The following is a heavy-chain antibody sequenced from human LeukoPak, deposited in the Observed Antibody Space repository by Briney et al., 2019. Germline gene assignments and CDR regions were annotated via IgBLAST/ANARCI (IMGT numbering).Heavy chain of an antibody. CDR3: ARASGNCFDP. CDR1: GGSISSYY. Sequence: SETLSLTCTVSGGSISSYYWSWIRQPPGKGLEWIGYIYYSGSTNYNPSLKSRVTISVDTSKNQFFLKLNSVTAADTAVFYCARASGNCFDPWGQGTLVTVSS. CDR2: IYYSGST. V-gene: IGHV4-59*12. J-gene: IGHJ5*02. D-gene: IGHD1-26*01.